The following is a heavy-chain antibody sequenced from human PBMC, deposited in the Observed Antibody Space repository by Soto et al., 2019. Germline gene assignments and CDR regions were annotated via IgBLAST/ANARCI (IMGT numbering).Heavy chain of an antibody. Sequence: SVKVSCKASGGTFSSYAISWLRQAPGQGLEWMGGIIPIFGTANYAQKFQGRVTITADKSTSTAYMELSSLRSEDTAVYYCASSITMIVGLDYWGQGTLVTVSS. CDR2: IIPIFGTA. V-gene: IGHV1-69*06. D-gene: IGHD3-22*01. J-gene: IGHJ4*02. CDR3: ASSITMIVGLDY. CDR1: GGTFSSYA.